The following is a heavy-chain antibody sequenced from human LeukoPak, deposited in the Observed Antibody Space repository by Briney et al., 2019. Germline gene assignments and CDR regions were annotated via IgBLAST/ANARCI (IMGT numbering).Heavy chain of an antibody. Sequence: PSETLSLTCTVSGDFISSTSYYWGWIRQSPGKGLEWIGSIYYSGNTYYNPSLKSRVTISVDTSKNQFSLKLLSVTATDTAVYYCARGYSSTWYAFVDYWGQGTLVTVSS. CDR2: IYYSGNT. J-gene: IGHJ4*02. D-gene: IGHD6-13*01. CDR3: ARGYSSTWYAFVDY. CDR1: GDFISSTSYY. V-gene: IGHV4-39*01.